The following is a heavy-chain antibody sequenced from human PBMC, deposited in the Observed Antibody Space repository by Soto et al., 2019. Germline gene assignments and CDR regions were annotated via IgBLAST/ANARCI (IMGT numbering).Heavy chain of an antibody. J-gene: IGHJ4*02. D-gene: IGHD3-22*01. CDR1: GGSFSGYY. V-gene: IGHV4-34*01. Sequence: QVQLQQWGAGLLKPSETLSLTCAVYGGSFSGYYWSWIRQPPGKGLEWIGEINHSGSTNYNPSLTRRVTIAVDTSKNQFSLKLSSVTAADTAVYYCASQHSSGYLYYFDYWGQGTLVTVSS. CDR3: ASQHSSGYLYYFDY. CDR2: INHSGST.